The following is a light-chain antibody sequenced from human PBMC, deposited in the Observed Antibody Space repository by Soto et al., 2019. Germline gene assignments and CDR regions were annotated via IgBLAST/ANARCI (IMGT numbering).Light chain of an antibody. V-gene: IGLV2-23*01. Sequence: QSALTQPASVSGSPGQSITISCTGISSDIGSHNLVSWYQHHPGKAPKLMIHEGSKRPSGVSNRFSASKSGNTASLTSSGLQAEDEADYYCCSYAGTTSYVFGTGTKLTVL. J-gene: IGLJ1*01. CDR3: CSYAGTTSYV. CDR2: EGS. CDR1: SSDIGSHNL.